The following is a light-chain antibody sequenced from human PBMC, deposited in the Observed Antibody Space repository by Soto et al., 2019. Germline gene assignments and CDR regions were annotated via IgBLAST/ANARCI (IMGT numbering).Light chain of an antibody. V-gene: IGKV3-11*01. CDR1: QSVSSY. CDR3: QQRSNWPLT. CDR2: DAS. J-gene: IGKJ4*01. Sequence: EIVLTQSPATLSLSPGERATLSCRASQSVSSYLAWYQQKPGQAPRLLIYDASNRATGIPARFSGSGSGTDFTLTISSLEPYFFAVYYCQQRSNWPLTFGGGTKLDIK.